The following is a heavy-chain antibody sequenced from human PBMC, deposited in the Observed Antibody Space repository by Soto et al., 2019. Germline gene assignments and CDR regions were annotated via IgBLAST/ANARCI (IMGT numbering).Heavy chain of an antibody. CDR2: IIPIFGTA. CDR1: GGTFSSYA. V-gene: IGHV1-69*13. CDR3: ASGGYSYGHREHHDAFDI. Sequence: ASVKVSCKASGGTFSSYAISWVRQAPGQGLEWMGGIIPIFGTANYAQKFQGRVTITADESTSTAYMELSSLRSEDTAAYYCASGGYSYGHREHHDAFDIWGQGTMVTVSS. J-gene: IGHJ3*02. D-gene: IGHD5-18*01.